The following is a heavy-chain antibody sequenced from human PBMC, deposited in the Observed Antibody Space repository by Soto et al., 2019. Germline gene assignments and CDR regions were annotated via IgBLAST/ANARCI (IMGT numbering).Heavy chain of an antibody. J-gene: IGHJ4*02. Sequence: QIQLVESGGDVVQPGRSLRLSCAASGFNFGFFGMHWVRQAPGKGLEWVAFISGDGINTHYADSVRGRFTLSRDYSKKMMYLQMDTLREDDTALYYCARGNLSFDFDSWGQGTLVTVSS. CDR3: ARGNLSFDFDS. CDR1: GFNFGFFG. CDR2: ISGDGINT. D-gene: IGHD3-10*01. V-gene: IGHV3-30*03.